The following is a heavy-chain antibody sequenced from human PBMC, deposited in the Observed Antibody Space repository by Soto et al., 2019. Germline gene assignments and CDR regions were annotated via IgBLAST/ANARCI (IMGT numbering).Heavy chain of an antibody. CDR2: IKPDGSDK. Sequence: GGSLRLSCGTSGFIFSSHWMTWVRQAPGKGLEWVADIKPDGSDKHYVDSVKGRFTISRDNAEHSLYLQMSSLRAEDTAVYYCARKYDSSGYYYYYYGMDVWGQGTTVTVSS. V-gene: IGHV3-7*01. CDR1: GFIFSSHW. D-gene: IGHD3-22*01. J-gene: IGHJ6*02. CDR3: ARKYDSSGYYYYYYGMDV.